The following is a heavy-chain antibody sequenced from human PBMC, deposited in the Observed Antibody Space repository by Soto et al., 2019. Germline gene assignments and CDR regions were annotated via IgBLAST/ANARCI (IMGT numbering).Heavy chain of an antibody. CDR2: ISSSSSYI. V-gene: IGHV3-21*01. Sequence: GGSLRLSCAASGFTFSSYSMNWVRQAPGKGLEWVSSISSSSSYIYYADSVKGRFTISRDNAKNSLYLQMNSLRAEDTAVYYCTGSYPTVYYFDYWGQGTLVTVSS. D-gene: IGHD1-26*01. CDR1: GFTFSSYS. J-gene: IGHJ4*02. CDR3: TGSYPTVYYFDY.